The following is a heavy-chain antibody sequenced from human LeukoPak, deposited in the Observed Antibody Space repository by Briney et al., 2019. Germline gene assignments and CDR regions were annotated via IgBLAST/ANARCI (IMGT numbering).Heavy chain of an antibody. CDR3: AKPPYGSGTNYFDY. V-gene: IGHV3-23*01. D-gene: IGHD3-10*01. J-gene: IGHJ4*02. CDR1: GFTFNNYA. CDR2: ISGSGGNT. Sequence: GGSLRLSCAASGFTFNNYAMNWVRQAPGKGLEWVSAISGSGGNTYYADSVKGRFTISRDNSKSTLYLQMNSLRAEDTALYYCAKPPYGSGTNYFDYWGQGTLVTVSS.